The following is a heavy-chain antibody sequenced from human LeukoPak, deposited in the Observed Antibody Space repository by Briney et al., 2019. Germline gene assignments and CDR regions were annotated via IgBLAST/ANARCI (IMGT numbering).Heavy chain of an antibody. CDR1: GVSISSYY. D-gene: IGHD7-27*01. J-gene: IGHJ4*02. CDR2: RYYRGST. V-gene: IGHV4-59*01. CDR3: ATLGSFDY. Sequence: SETLSLTCTVSGVSISSYYWSWIRQPPGKGLEWIGYRYYRGSTNYNPSLKSRVTISVDTSKSQFSLKLSSVTAADTAVYYCATLGSFDYWGQGTLVTVSS.